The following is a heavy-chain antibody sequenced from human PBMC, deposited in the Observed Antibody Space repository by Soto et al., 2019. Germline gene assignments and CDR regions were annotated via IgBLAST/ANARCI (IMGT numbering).Heavy chain of an antibody. V-gene: IGHV1-69*13. D-gene: IGHD2-15*01. CDR3: ASPHCSGGSCYSRGMDV. Sequence: SVKVSCKASGGTFGSYAIGWVRQAPGQGLEWVGGIMPLFDRTNSAQNFQDRVTLSADEPTSTAYMELSSLRHEDTAVYYCASPHCSGGSCYSRGMDVWGQGTTVTVSS. CDR1: GGTFGSYA. CDR2: IMPLFDRT. J-gene: IGHJ6*02.